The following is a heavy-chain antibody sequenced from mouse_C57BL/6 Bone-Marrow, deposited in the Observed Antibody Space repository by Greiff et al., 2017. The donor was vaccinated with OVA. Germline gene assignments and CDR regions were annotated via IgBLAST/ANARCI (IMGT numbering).Heavy chain of an antibody. J-gene: IGHJ3*01. Sequence: EVKLVESGEGLVKPGGSLTLSCAASGFTFSSYAMSWVRQTPEKRLEWVAYISSGGDYIYYADTVKGRFTISRDNARNTLYLQMSSLKSEDTAMYYCTRDRYDYAWFAYWGQGTLVTVSA. CDR1: GFTFSSYA. D-gene: IGHD2-4*01. CDR3: TRDRYDYAWFAY. CDR2: ISSGGDYI. V-gene: IGHV5-9-1*02.